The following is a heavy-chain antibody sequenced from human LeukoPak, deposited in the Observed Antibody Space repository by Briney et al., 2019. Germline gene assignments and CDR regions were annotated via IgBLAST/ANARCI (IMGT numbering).Heavy chain of an antibody. V-gene: IGHV3-23*01. Sequence: PGGSLRLSCAASGFTFSSYAMSWVRQAPGKGLEWVSAISGSGGSTYYADSVKGRFTISRDNAKNSLYLQMHSLRAEDTAVYYCARDAGQQLSYYYGMDVWGQGTTVTVSS. D-gene: IGHD6-13*01. CDR3: ARDAGQQLSYYYGMDV. CDR1: GFTFSSYA. J-gene: IGHJ6*02. CDR2: ISGSGGST.